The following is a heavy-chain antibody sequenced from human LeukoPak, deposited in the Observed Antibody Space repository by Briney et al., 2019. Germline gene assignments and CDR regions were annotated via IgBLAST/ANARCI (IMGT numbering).Heavy chain of an antibody. D-gene: IGHD5-12*01. CDR2: ISSSSSYI. CDR3: ARVRVATDH. V-gene: IGHV3-21*01. CDR1: GFTFSTNA. Sequence: SGGSLRLSCAASGFTFSTNAMSWVRQAPGKGLEWVSSISSSSSYIYYADSVKGRFTISRDNAKNSLYLQMNSLRAEDTAVYYCARVRVATDHWGQGTLVTVSS. J-gene: IGHJ4*02.